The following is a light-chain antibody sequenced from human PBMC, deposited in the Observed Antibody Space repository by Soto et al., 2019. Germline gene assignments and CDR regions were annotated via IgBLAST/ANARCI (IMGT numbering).Light chain of an antibody. CDR3: QTWGTGIRV. Sequence: QSVLTQSPSASASLGDSVKLTCTLSSGHSSYAIAWHQQQPEKGPRYLMKVNRDGSHTKGDGIPDRFSGSSSGAERYFTIASLQSEDEADYYCQTWGTGIRVFGGGTQLTVL. CDR2: VNRDGSH. CDR1: SGHSSYA. V-gene: IGLV4-69*01. J-gene: IGLJ3*02.